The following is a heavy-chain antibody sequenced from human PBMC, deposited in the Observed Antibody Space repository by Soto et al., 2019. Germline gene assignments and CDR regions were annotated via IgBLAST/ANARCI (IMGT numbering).Heavy chain of an antibody. V-gene: IGHV3-23*01. CDR2: ISGSGGST. Sequence: PGGSLRLSCAASGFTFSSYAMSWVRQAPGKGLEWVSAISGSGGSTYYADSVKGRFTISRDNSKTTLYLQMNSLRAEDTAVYYCATEGVGSLYYYDSSGYYRFDYWGQGTLVTVSS. CDR1: GFTFSSYA. J-gene: IGHJ4*02. CDR3: ATEGVGSLYYYDSSGYYRFDY. D-gene: IGHD3-22*01.